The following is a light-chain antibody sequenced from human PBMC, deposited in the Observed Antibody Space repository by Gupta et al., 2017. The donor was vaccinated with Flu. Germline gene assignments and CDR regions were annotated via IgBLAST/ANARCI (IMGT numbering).Light chain of an antibody. V-gene: IGLV3-21*02. CDR1: NSGSKS. Sequence: GDNSGSKSVHWYQQKPGQAPVLVVYDVGDRPSGVPDRFSGSNSGGTATLTISRVKVGDEADYYCQVCYTVSGGVFGGGTKLTVL. CDR3: QVCYTVSGGV. CDR2: DVG. J-gene: IGLJ3*02.